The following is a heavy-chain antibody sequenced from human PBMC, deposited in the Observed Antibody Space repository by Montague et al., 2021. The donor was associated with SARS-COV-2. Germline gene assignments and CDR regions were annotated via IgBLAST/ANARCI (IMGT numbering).Heavy chain of an antibody. CDR3: ARKGISVADTGSDI. D-gene: IGHD6-19*01. Sequence: SLRLSCAASGFPFSSYAMHWVRQAPGKGLEWVAVISYDGSNKYYADSVKGRFTISRDNSKNTLYLQMNSLRAEDTAVYYCARKGISVADTGSDIWGQGTMVIVSS. V-gene: IGHV3-30*04. CDR2: ISYDGSNK. CDR1: GFPFSSYA. J-gene: IGHJ3*02.